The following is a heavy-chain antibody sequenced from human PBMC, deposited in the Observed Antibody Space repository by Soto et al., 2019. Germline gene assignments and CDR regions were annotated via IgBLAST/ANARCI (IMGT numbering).Heavy chain of an antibody. J-gene: IGHJ6*02. V-gene: IGHV5-10-1*01. CDR1: GYSFTSYW. D-gene: IGHD1-7*01. Sequence: GESLKISCKGSGYSFTSYWISWVRQMPGKGLEWMGRIDPSDSYTNYSPSFQGHVTISADKSISTAYLQWSSLKASDTAMYYCARPGSITGTTWYYYGMDVWGQWTTVTVSS. CDR3: ARPGSITGTTWYYYGMDV. CDR2: IDPSDSYT.